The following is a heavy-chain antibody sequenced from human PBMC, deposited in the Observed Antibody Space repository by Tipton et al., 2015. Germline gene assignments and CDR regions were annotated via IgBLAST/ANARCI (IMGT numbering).Heavy chain of an antibody. J-gene: IGHJ6*02. CDR2: IYYSGST. Sequence: LRLSCTVSGGSISSSSYYWDWIRQPPGKGLEWIGSIYYSGSTYYNPSLKSRVTISVDTSKKQFSLKLRSVTAADTAVYYCVRRPLRYYYGIDVWGQGTTVTVSS. CDR1: GGSISSSSYY. V-gene: IGHV4-39*01. CDR3: VRRPLRYYYGIDV.